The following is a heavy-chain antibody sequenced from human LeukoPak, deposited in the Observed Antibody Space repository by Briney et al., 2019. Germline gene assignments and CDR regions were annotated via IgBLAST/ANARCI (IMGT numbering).Heavy chain of an antibody. V-gene: IGHV6-1*01. J-gene: IGHJ3*02. CDR1: GDSVSSYSPA. CDR2: TYYRSKWYH. D-gene: IGHD4-23*01. Sequence: SQTLSLTCAISGDSVSSYSPAWSWIRQSPSRGLEWLGRTYYRSKWYHDYAVSVKSRITINPDTSKNQFSLQLTSVTPEDTAVYYCARSGGHDAFDIWGQGRMVTVSS. CDR3: ARSGGHDAFDI.